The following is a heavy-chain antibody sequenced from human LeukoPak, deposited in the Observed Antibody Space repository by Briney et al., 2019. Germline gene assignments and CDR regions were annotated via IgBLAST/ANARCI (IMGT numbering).Heavy chain of an antibody. D-gene: IGHD4-11*01. CDR3: ARYDYSNYVGYYDH. J-gene: IGHJ4*02. Sequence: GGSLRLSCAASGFTFNDYGMSWVRQAPGKGLEWVSGINWNGGSTDYADSVKGRLTISRDNAKNSLFLQMTSLRAEDTALYYCARYDYSNYVGYYDHWGQGTLVTVSS. V-gene: IGHV3-20*04. CDR2: INWNGGST. CDR1: GFTFNDYG.